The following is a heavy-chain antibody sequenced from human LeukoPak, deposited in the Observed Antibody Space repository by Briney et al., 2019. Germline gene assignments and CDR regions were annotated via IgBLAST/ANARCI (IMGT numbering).Heavy chain of an antibody. D-gene: IGHD3-22*01. V-gene: IGHV4-34*01. CDR1: GGSFSGYY. Sequence: SETLSHTRAVYGGSFSGYYWSWLRQPPGKGREWIGEINHSGSTNYKPSLKSRVTISVDTSKNQFSLKLSSVTAADTAVYYCARTWGNYYYPGGPVGRDYFDCWGQGTLVTVPS. J-gene: IGHJ4*02. CDR2: INHSGST. CDR3: ARTWGNYYYPGGPVGRDYFDC.